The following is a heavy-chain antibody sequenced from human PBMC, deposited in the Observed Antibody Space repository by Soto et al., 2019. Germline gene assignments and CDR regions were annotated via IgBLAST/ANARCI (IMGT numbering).Heavy chain of an antibody. CDR2: IWYDGSNK. V-gene: IGHV3-33*01. Sequence: LRLSFAASGFTFSSYGMHWVRQAPGKGLEWVALIWYDGSNKNYADSVKGRFTISRDDSKNTLYLQMNSLRAEDTAVYYCARDAYLGSGSYAYWGQGTLVTVSS. CDR3: ARDAYLGSGSYAY. CDR1: GFTFSSYG. D-gene: IGHD3-10*01. J-gene: IGHJ4*02.